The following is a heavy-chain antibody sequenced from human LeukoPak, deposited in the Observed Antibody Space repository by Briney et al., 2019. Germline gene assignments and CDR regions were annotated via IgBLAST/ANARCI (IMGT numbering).Heavy chain of an antibody. J-gene: IGHJ3*02. D-gene: IGHD2-15*01. CDR2: IYYSGST. CDR3: GGYCCGGSCYSDAFDI. CDR1: GGSISSGGYY. Sequence: PSETLSLTCTVSGGSISSGGYYWNWIRQHPGKGLEWIGYIYYSGSTNYNPSLKSRVTMSVDTSKNQFSLKLSSVTAADTAVYYCGGYCCGGSCYSDAFDIWGQGTMVTVSS. V-gene: IGHV4-61*08.